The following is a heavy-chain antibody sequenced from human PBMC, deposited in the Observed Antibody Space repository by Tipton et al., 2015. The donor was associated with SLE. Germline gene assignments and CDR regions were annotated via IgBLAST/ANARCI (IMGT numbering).Heavy chain of an antibody. CDR1: GYTFTGYY. J-gene: IGHJ4*01. D-gene: IGHD6-19*01. CDR2: INPNSGGT. Sequence: QLVQSGGEVKKPGASVKVSCKASGYTFTGYYMHWVRQAPGQGLEWMGWINPNSGGTDYAQKFQGRVTMTRDTSISTAYMELTSLRSDDTVVYYCVPSSIGSFYLYYWVHGTLVTVSS. V-gene: IGHV1-2*02. CDR3: VPSSIGSFYLYY.